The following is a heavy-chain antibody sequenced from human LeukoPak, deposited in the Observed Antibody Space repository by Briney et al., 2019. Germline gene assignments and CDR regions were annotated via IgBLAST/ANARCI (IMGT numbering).Heavy chain of an antibody. CDR3: ARGVGIAAAAKQLRTHNWFDP. CDR1: GGSISSSSYY. Sequence: SETLSLTCTVSGGSISSSSYYWGWIRQPPGKGLEWIGSIYYSGSTYYNPSLKSRVTISVDTSKNQFSLKLSSVTAADTAVYYCARGVGIAAAAKQLRTHNWFDPWGQGTLVTVSS. J-gene: IGHJ5*02. CDR2: IYYSGST. V-gene: IGHV4-39*01. D-gene: IGHD6-13*01.